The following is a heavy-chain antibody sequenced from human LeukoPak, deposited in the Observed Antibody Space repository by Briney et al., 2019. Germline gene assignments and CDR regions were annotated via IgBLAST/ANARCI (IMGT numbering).Heavy chain of an antibody. D-gene: IGHD1-26*01. CDR3: ARDRGALGY. V-gene: IGHV3-74*01. CDR2: INSDGSVT. CDR1: GFTFTNYL. Sequence: GGSLRLSCAASGFTFTNYLMHWVRQAPGEGLVWVSRINSDGSVTRYADSVKGRFTISRDNAKNTVFLQMNSLRTEDTAVYYCARDRGALGYWGQGTLVTVSS. J-gene: IGHJ4*02.